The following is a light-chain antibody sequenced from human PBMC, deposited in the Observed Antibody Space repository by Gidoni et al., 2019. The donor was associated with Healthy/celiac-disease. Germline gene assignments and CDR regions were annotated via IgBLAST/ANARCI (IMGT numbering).Light chain of an antibody. V-gene: IGKV4-1*01. J-gene: IGKJ4*01. Sequence: DIVMTQSPDSLAVSLGERATINCKSSQSVLYSSNNKNYLAWYQQKPGQRPKLLIYWASTRESGVPDRFSGSGSGTDFTLTISSLQAEDVAVYYCQQYYSTPGVTFGGGTKVEIK. CDR3: QQYYSTPGVT. CDR2: WAS. CDR1: QSVLYSSNNKNY.